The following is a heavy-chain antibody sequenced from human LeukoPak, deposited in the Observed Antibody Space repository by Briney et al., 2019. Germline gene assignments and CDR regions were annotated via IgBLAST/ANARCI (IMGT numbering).Heavy chain of an antibody. V-gene: IGHV1-18*01. J-gene: IGHJ4*02. Sequence: ASVKVSCKASGYTFTSYGISWVRQAPGQGLEWMGWISAYNGNTNYAQKFQGRVTITADKSTSTAYMELSSLRSEDTAVYYCARESSGTYYYDSSGYYPLDYWGQGTLVTVSS. CDR1: GYTFTSYG. CDR3: ARESSGTYYYDSSGYYPLDY. D-gene: IGHD3-22*01. CDR2: ISAYNGNT.